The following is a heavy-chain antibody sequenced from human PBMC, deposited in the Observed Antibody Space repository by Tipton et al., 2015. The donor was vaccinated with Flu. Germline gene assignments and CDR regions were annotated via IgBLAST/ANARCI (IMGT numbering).Heavy chain of an antibody. J-gene: IGHJ6*02. Sequence: LRLSCAVYGGSFSGYYWSWIRQPPGKGLEWIGEINHSGSTNYNPSLKSRVTISVDTSKNQFSLKLSSVTAADTAVYYCARGTSAYNWNYSFYYYGMDVWGQGTTVTVSS. CDR3: ARGTSAYNWNYSFYYYGMDV. V-gene: IGHV4-34*01. D-gene: IGHD1-7*01. CDR1: GGSFSGYY. CDR2: INHSGST.